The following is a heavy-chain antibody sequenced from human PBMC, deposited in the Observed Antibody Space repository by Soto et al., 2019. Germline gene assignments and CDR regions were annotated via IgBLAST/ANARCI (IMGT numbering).Heavy chain of an antibody. CDR3: ARDRAVTTYYYYYGMDV. D-gene: IGHD4-17*01. CDR1: GFTFSSYE. V-gene: IGHV3-48*03. Sequence: GGSLRLSCAASGFTFSSYEMNWVRQAPGKGLEWASYISSSGSTIYYADSVKGRFTISRDNAKNSLYLQMNSLRAEDAAVYYCARDRAVTTYYYYYGMDVWGQGTTVTVSS. CDR2: ISSSGSTI. J-gene: IGHJ6*02.